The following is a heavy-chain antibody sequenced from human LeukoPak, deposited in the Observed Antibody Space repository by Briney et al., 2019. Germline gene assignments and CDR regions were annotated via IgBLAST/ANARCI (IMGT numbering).Heavy chain of an antibody. V-gene: IGHV5-51*01. CDR3: AREMFGSGDV. J-gene: IGHJ4*02. D-gene: IGHD3-10*01. CDR2: IYPGDSDT. CDR1: GYSFTSYW. Sequence: GESLKIFRKGSGYSFTSYWIGWVRQMPGKGLEWMGIIYPGDSDTRYSPSFQGQVTFSADKSVSTAYLQWSSLKASDTAMYYCAREMFGSGDVWGQGTPVTVSS.